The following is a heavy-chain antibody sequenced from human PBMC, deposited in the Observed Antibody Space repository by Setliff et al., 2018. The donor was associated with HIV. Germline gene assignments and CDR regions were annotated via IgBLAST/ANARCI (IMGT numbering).Heavy chain of an antibody. Sequence: GASVKVSCKTSGYIFTDFYIHWVKQAPGKGLEWVGRIDPEDGETMYAEKFQGRVTITADTSTDIAYMGLSSLRSEDTAVYYCARADAYGGYDCWGQGTLVTVSS. D-gene: IGHD4-17*01. CDR1: GYIFTDFY. CDR3: ARADAYGGYDC. CDR2: IDPEDGET. J-gene: IGHJ4*02. V-gene: IGHV1-69-2*01.